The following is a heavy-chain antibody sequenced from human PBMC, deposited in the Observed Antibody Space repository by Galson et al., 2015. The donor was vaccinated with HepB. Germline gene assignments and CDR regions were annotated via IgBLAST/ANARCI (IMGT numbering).Heavy chain of an antibody. CDR2: IYRSGGT. J-gene: IGHJ4*02. Sequence: SLRLSCAVSGFSVSINSMSWVRQAPGKGLEWVSVIYRSGGTYHADSVKGRFSISRDDSTNTLYLQMNRLRVDDTAVYYCARIPHYFDGTGYCKWGQGTLVTVSS. V-gene: IGHV3-53*01. CDR1: GFSVSINS. CDR3: ARIPHYFDGTGYCK. D-gene: IGHD3-22*01.